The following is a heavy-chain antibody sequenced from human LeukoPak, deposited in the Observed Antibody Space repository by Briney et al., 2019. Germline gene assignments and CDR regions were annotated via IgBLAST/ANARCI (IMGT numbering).Heavy chain of an antibody. D-gene: IGHD2-2*01. CDR1: GGSFSGYY. V-gene: IGHV4-34*01. CDR3: ASCSTSCLPYYYYMDV. J-gene: IGHJ6*03. CDR2: INHSGST. Sequence: PSETLSLTCAVYGGSFSGYYWSWIRQPPGKGLEWIGQINHSGSTNFNPSLKSRVTISVDTSKNQFSLKLSSVTAADTAVYYCASCSTSCLPYYYYMDVWGKGTTVTVSS.